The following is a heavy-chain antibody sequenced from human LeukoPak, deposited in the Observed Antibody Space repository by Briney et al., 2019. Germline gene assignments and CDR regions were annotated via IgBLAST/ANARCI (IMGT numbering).Heavy chain of an antibody. Sequence: GASVKVSCKASGYTFSDYYMHWVRQAPGHGLEWMGRINPNSGATNYAQNFQGRVTITRDTSISTAYMELSRLTSDDTAFYYCAILFYDYDNSEFDFWGQGTLVTVSS. CDR2: INPNSGAT. CDR1: GYTFSDYY. D-gene: IGHD3-22*01. J-gene: IGHJ4*02. CDR3: AILFYDYDNSEFDF. V-gene: IGHV1-2*06.